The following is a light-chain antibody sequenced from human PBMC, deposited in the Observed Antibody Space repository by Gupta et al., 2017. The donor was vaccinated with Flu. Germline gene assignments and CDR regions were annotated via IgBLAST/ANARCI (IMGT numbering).Light chain of an antibody. CDR1: QSLVHSNGNTY. J-gene: IGKJ1*01. V-gene: IGKV2-30*02. CDR2: RVS. Sequence: DVVMTQSPLSLPVTLGQPASISCRSSQSLVHSNGNTYLTWFQQRPGQSPRRLIHRVSNRDSGVPDRFSGSGSGTDFTLKISRVEAEDVGVYYCMQGTHWPTFGQGTKVEIK. CDR3: MQGTHWPT.